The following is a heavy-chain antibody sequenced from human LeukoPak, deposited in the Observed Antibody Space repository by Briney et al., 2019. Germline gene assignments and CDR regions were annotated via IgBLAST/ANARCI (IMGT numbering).Heavy chain of an antibody. CDR1: GFTFSSYA. Sequence: PGGSLRLSCGASGFTFSSYAMSWVRQAPGKGLEWVSTIGGSGGRIYYADSVKGRFTISRDNSKNTLYLQMTSLRAEDTAVYYCAKDRNDYGDYLYGYWGQGTLVTVSS. V-gene: IGHV3-23*01. D-gene: IGHD4-17*01. CDR3: AKDRNDYGDYLYGY. CDR2: IGGSGGRI. J-gene: IGHJ4*02.